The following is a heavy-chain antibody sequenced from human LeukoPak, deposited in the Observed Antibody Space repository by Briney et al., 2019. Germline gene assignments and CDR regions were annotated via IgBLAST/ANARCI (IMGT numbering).Heavy chain of an antibody. CDR1: GYTFTSYD. J-gene: IGHJ4*02. D-gene: IGHD3-3*01. V-gene: IGHV1-8*01. CDR2: MNPNSGNT. CDR3: ARGGGDYDFWSGYYYFDY. Sequence: EASVKVSCKASGYTFTSYDINWARQATGQGLEWMGWMNPNSGNTGYAQKFQGRVTMTRNTSISTAYMELSSLGSEDTAVYYCARGGGDYDFWSGYYYFDYWGQGTLVTVSS.